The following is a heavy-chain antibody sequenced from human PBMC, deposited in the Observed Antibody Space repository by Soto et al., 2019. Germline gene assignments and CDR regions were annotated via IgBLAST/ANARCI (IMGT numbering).Heavy chain of an antibody. CDR1: GGSISSYY. CDR3: AREGKKSGYDYEAAQTGLYYFDY. Sequence: SETLSLTCTVSGGSISSYYWSWIRQPPGKGLEWIGYIFYSGSTNYNPSLKSRVNISVDTSKNQFSLKLSSVTAADTAVYYCAREGKKSGYDYEAAQTGLYYFDYWGQGTLVTVSS. J-gene: IGHJ4*02. V-gene: IGHV4-59*12. D-gene: IGHD5-12*01. CDR2: IFYSGST.